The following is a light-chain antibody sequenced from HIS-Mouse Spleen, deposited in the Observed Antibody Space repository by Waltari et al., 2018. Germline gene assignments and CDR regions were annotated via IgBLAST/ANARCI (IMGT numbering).Light chain of an antibody. CDR1: SSDVGSYNR. J-gene: IGLJ2*01. Sequence: QSALTQPPSVSGSPGQSVTISCTGTSSDVGSYNRVSWYQQPPGPAPKLMIYEVSTRPSGVPDRFSGSKSGNTASLTISGLQAEDEADYYCSLYTSSSTLVFGGGTKLTVL. V-gene: IGLV2-18*01. CDR3: SLYTSSSTLV. CDR2: EVS.